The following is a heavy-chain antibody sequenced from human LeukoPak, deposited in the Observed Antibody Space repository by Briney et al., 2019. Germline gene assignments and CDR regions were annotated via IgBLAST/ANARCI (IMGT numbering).Heavy chain of an antibody. CDR2: IYSGGST. V-gene: IGHV3-66*01. J-gene: IGHJ4*02. CDR1: GFTVSSNY. CDR3: ARVNYYGSGGCFDY. Sequence: PGGSLRLSCAASGFTVSSNYMSWVRQAPGKGLEWVSVIYSGGSTYYADSVKGRFTISRDNSKNTLYLQMNSLRAEDTAVYYCARVNYYGSGGCFDYWGQGTLVTVSS. D-gene: IGHD3-10*01.